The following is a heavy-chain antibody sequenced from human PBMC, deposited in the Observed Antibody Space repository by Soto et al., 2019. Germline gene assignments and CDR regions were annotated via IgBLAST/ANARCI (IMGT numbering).Heavy chain of an antibody. CDR1: GVSISGFY. CDR2: VYYNGNT. CDR3: ARHLWGNWNYFDY. Sequence: QVQLQESGPGLVKPSETLSLTCSVSGVSISGFYWSWIRQPPGKGLEWIGYVYYNGNTNYNPSLNSRVTIYVDTSKNQFSLKLTSVTAADTAVYYCARHLWGNWNYFDYWGQGPLVTVSS. J-gene: IGHJ4*02. D-gene: IGHD1-1*01. V-gene: IGHV4-59*08.